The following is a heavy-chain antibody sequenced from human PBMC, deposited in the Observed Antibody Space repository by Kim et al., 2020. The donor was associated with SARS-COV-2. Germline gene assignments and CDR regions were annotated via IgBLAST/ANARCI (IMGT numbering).Heavy chain of an antibody. D-gene: IGHD2-2*01. V-gene: IGHV3-11*06. CDR2: ISSSSSYT. CDR1: GFTFSDYY. Sequence: GGSLRLSCAASGFTFSDYYMSWIRQAPGKGLEWVSYISSSSSYTNYADSVKGRFTISRDNAKNSLYLQMNSLRAEDTAVYYCARGSSTICYACMDVWGQGTTVTVSS. J-gene: IGHJ6*02. CDR3: ARGSSTICYACMDV.